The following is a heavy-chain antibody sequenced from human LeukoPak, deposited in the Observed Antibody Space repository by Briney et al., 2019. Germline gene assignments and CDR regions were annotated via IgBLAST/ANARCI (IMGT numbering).Heavy chain of an antibody. CDR1: GFTFSSYG. D-gene: IGHD3-10*01. Sequence: GGSLRLSCAASGFTFSSYGMSWVRQAPGKGLEWVSAISDSGGSTYYADSVKGRFTISRDNSKNTLYLQMNSLRAEDTAVYYCAKDSVFRSGSVFDYWGHGTLVTVSS. CDR3: AKDSVFRSGSVFDY. CDR2: ISDSGGST. J-gene: IGHJ4*01. V-gene: IGHV3-23*01.